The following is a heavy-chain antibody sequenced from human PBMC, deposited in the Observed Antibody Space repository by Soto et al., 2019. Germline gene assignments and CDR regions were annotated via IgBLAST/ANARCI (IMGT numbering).Heavy chain of an antibody. CDR1: GYSFTSYW. Sequence: PGESLKISCKGSGYSFTSYWIGWVRQMPGKGLEWMGIIYPGDSDTSYNPSFQGQVTISADKSISTAYLQWSSLKASDTAMYYCARHSVGSVLRYFDWLFPNGEDLSGQGTTVTVSS. CDR2: IYPGDSDT. CDR3: ARHSVGSVLRYFDWLFPNGEDL. J-gene: IGHJ6*02. D-gene: IGHD3-9*01. V-gene: IGHV5-51*01.